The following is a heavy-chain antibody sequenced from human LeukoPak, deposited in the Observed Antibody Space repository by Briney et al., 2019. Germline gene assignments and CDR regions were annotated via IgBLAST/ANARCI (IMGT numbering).Heavy chain of an antibody. CDR3: LRDALRPRLTPDY. J-gene: IGHJ4*02. Sequence: EASVKVSCRASGYTFNTYGISWVRQAPGQGLEWMGWISTYNGDTNYVQNLQGRVTMTTDTSTSTAYMELMSLRSDDTAVYYCLRDALRPRLTPDYWGQGTLVTVSS. CDR2: ISTYNGDT. CDR1: GYTFNTYG. D-gene: IGHD2-15*01. V-gene: IGHV1-18*01.